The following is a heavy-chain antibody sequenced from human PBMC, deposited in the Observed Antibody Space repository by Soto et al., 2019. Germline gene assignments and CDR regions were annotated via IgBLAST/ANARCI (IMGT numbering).Heavy chain of an antibody. D-gene: IGHD1-1*01. CDR2: IWYDGSNK. CDR1: GFTFSSYG. Sequence: QVQLVESGGGVVQPGRSLRLSCAASGFTFSSYGMHWVRQAPGKGLEWVAVIWYDGSNKYYADSVKGRFTISRDNSKNTLYLQMNSMRAEDTAVYYCARDLEGVFDYWGQGTLVTVSS. CDR3: ARDLEGVFDY. V-gene: IGHV3-33*01. J-gene: IGHJ4*02.